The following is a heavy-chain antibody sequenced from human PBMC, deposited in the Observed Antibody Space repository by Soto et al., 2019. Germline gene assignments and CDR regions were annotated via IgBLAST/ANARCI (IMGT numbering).Heavy chain of an antibody. CDR2: IYHSGST. J-gene: IGHJ6*02. CDR1: GGSISSSNW. D-gene: IGHD3-10*01. Sequence: PSETLSLTCAVSGGSISSSNWWSWVRQPPGKGLEWIGEIYHSGSTNYNPSLKSRVTISVDKSKNQFSLKLSSVTAADTAVYYCARERGSGSYYRYYYGMDGWGQGTTVT. CDR3: ARERGSGSYYRYYYGMDG. V-gene: IGHV4-4*02.